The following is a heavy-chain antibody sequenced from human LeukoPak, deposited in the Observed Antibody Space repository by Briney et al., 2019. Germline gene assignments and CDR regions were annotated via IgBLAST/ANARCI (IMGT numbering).Heavy chain of an antibody. CDR1: GFTFSKAW. Sequence: GGSLRLSCAASGFTFSKAWMGWVRQAPGKGLEWVGRIKSNDHGGATDYAATVKGRFAVSRDDSKNTLYPQLNSLKTEDTAMYYCTTDGGVLVRPLFDYWGQGTLVTLS. CDR3: TTDGGVLVRPLFDY. V-gene: IGHV3-15*01. D-gene: IGHD2-8*02. J-gene: IGHJ4*02. CDR2: IKSNDHGGAT.